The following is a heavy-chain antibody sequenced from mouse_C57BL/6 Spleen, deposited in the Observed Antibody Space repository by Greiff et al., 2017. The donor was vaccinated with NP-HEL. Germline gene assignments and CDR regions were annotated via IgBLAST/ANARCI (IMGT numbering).Heavy chain of an antibody. Sequence: QVQLQQPGAELVKPGALVKLSCKASGYTFTSYWMQWVKQRPGQGLEWIGEIDPSDSYTNYNQKFKGKATLTVDTSSSTAYMQLSSLTSEDSAVYYCASSPYSNYGDYFDYWGQGTTLTVSS. V-gene: IGHV1-50*01. CDR1: GYTFTSYW. CDR2: IDPSDSYT. D-gene: IGHD2-5*01. CDR3: ASSPYSNYGDYFDY. J-gene: IGHJ2*01.